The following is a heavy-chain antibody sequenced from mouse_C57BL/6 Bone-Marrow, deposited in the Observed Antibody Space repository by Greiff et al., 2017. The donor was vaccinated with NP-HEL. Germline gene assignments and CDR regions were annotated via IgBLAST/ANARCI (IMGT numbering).Heavy chain of an antibody. CDR2: IDPANGNT. D-gene: IGHD1-1*01. V-gene: IGHV14-3*01. CDR1: GFNIKNTY. Sequence: VQLKQSVAELVRPGASVKLSCTASGFNIKNTYMPWVKQRPEQGLEWIGRIDPANGNTKYAPKFQGKATITADTSSNTAYLQLSSLTSEDTASYYCAGVWYGSSLLYWGQGTTLTVSS. J-gene: IGHJ2*01. CDR3: AGVWYGSSLLY.